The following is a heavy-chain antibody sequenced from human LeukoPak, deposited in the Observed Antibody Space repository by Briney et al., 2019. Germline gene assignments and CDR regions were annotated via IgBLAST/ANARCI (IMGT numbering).Heavy chain of an antibody. CDR3: AKDMGDILTGYYPPFGMDV. J-gene: IGHJ6*02. D-gene: IGHD3-9*01. V-gene: IGHV3-43*02. CDR2: ISGDGGST. Sequence: GGSLRLSCAASGFTFDDYAMHWVRQAPGKGLEWASLISGDGGSTYYADSVKGRFTISRDNSKNSLYLQMNSLRTEDTALYYCAKDMGDILTGYYPPFGMDVWGQGTTVTVSS. CDR1: GFTFDDYA.